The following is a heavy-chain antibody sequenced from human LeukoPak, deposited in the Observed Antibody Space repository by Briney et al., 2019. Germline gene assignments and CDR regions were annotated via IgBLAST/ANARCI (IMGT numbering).Heavy chain of an antibody. CDR2: ISGSGGST. V-gene: IGHV3-23*01. Sequence: PGGSLRLSCAASGFTFGSYAMSWVRQAPGKGLEWVSAISGSGGSTYYADSVKGRFTISRDNSKNTLYLQMNSLRAEDTAVYYCAKDLPDIVVVVAATHGYYGMDVWGQGTTVTVSS. CDR3: AKDLPDIVVVVAATHGYYGMDV. J-gene: IGHJ6*02. D-gene: IGHD2-15*01. CDR1: GFTFGSYA.